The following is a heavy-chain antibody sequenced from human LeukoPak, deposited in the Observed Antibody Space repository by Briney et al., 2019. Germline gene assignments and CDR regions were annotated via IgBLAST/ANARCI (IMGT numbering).Heavy chain of an antibody. CDR1: GYTFTSYY. V-gene: IGHV1-46*01. CDR3: ASGGLVDTAMVSFVDY. J-gene: IGHJ4*02. D-gene: IGHD5-18*01. Sequence: ASVKVSCRASGYTFTSYYMHWVRQAPGQGLEWMGIINPSGGSTSYAQKSQGRVTMTRDTSTSTVYMELSSLRSEDTAVYYCASGGLVDTAMVSFVDYWGQGTLVTVSS. CDR2: INPSGGST.